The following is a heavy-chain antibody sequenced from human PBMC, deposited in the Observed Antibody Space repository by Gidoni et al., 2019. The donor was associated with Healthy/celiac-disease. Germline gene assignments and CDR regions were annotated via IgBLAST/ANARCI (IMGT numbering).Heavy chain of an antibody. D-gene: IGHD3-16*01. CDR1: GGPLSSYY. Sequence: QVQLQESGPGLVKPSETLSPTCTVSGGPLSSYYWSWIRQPPGQGLEWIGYTYYSGTTNYNPSLQSRVPRSVDTSKNQFSLKLSSVIAADTAVYYCARSSRGGNYYYYYGMDVWGQGTTVTVSS. V-gene: IGHV4-59*01. J-gene: IGHJ6*02. CDR3: ARSSRGGNYYYYYGMDV. CDR2: TYYSGTT.